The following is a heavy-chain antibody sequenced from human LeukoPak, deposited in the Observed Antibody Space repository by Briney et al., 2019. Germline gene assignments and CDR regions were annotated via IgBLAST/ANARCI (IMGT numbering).Heavy chain of an antibody. CDR3: ARDGRMYDKSGFYYFDY. V-gene: IGHV4-59*01. CDR2: IHHSGNT. J-gene: IGHJ4*02. Sequence: SETLSLTCAVSGASISSYYWNWIRQPPGKGLEWIGYIHHSGNTNSNPSLKSRVTMSVDTSKRQFSLRLSSVTAADTAVYYCARDGRMYDKSGFYYFDYWGQGTLSTVSS. D-gene: IGHD3-22*01. CDR1: GASISSYY.